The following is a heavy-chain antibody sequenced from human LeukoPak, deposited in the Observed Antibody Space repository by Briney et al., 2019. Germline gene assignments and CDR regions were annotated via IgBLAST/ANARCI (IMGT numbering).Heavy chain of an antibody. CDR1: GFTFSSYA. Sequence: GGSLRLSCAASGFTFSSYAMSWVRQAPGKGLEWVSAISGSGGSTYYADSVKGRFTISRDNSKNTLYLQMNSLRVEDTAVYYCARGGDGDYVFSYYFDYWGQGTLVTVSS. J-gene: IGHJ4*02. CDR3: ARGGDGDYVFSYYFDY. CDR2: ISGSGGST. V-gene: IGHV3-23*01. D-gene: IGHD4-17*01.